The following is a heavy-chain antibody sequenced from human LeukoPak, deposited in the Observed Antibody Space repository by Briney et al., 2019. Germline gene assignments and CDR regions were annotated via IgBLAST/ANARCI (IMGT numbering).Heavy chain of an antibody. CDR3: AREVTCSGGSCYSGEYYYYMDV. J-gene: IGHJ6*03. CDR1: SGSFSGYY. Sequence: SETLSLTCSVYSGSFSGYYWSWIRQPPGKGLEWIGEINHSVGTNYNPSLKSRVTMSLDTSKNQFSLKLSSVTAADTAVYYCAREVTCSGGSCYSGEYYYYMDVWGKGTTVTISS. CDR2: INHSVGT. V-gene: IGHV4-34*01. D-gene: IGHD2-15*01.